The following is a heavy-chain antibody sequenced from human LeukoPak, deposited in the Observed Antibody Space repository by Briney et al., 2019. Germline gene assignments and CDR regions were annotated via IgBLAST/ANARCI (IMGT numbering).Heavy chain of an antibody. CDR2: IYYSGST. D-gene: IGHD6-19*01. CDR3: ARENSSGWYEGSGFDY. V-gene: IGHV4-61*01. Sequence: SETLSLTCTVSGGSVNSGSYYWSWVRQPPGKGLEWIGYIYYSGSTNYNPSLKSRVTISVDTSKNQFSLKLSSVTAADTAVYYCARENSSGWYEGSGFDYWGQGTLVTVSS. J-gene: IGHJ4*02. CDR1: GGSVNSGSYY.